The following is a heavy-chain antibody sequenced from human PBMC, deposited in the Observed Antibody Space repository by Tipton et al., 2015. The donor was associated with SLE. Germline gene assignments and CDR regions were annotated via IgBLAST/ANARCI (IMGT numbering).Heavy chain of an antibody. CDR1: GGSFSGYY. CDR2: IHYSGTT. CDR3: ARGTLRTTFALRCRGGSCSSWYFDL. D-gene: IGHD2-15*01. Sequence: TLSLTCAVYGGSFSGYYWSWFRQPPGRGLEWVGCIHYSGTTKYNSSLQSRVTISEDTSKNQFSLKLASVTAADTAVYYCARGTLRTTFALRCRGGSCSSWYFDLWGRGSLVTVSS. V-gene: IGHV4-59*01. J-gene: IGHJ2*01.